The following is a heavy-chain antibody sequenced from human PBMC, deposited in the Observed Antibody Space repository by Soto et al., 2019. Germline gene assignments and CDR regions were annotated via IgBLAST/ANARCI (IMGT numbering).Heavy chain of an antibody. D-gene: IGHD2-15*01. CDR2: IIPMFGTA. CDR1: GGTFSSYA. CDR3: ASSVYCGGGSCSYPQCYYYGMDV. J-gene: IGHJ6*02. V-gene: IGHV1-69*12. Sequence: QVQLVQSGAEVKKPGSSVKVSCKASGGTFSSYAISWVRQAPGQGLEWMGGIIPMFGTADYAQKFQGRVTITGGESTSTAYMEVSSLRSEDTAVYYCASSVYCGGGSCSYPQCYYYGMDVWGQGTTVTVSS.